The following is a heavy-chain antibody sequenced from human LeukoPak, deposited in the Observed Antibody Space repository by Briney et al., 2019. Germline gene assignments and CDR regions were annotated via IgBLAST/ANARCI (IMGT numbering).Heavy chain of an antibody. CDR1: GLSFDNAW. Sequence: AGGSLRLSCVVSGLSFDNAWMSWVRQPPGKGLEWVGRIKSKNVGETTEYAAPVQGRFTISRDDSKNTVYLQMSNLKTEDTAVYYCTTGPGNSGYWGQGTLVTVSS. V-gene: IGHV3-15*01. CDR3: TTGPGNSGY. D-gene: IGHD4-23*01. J-gene: IGHJ4*02. CDR2: IKSKNVGETT.